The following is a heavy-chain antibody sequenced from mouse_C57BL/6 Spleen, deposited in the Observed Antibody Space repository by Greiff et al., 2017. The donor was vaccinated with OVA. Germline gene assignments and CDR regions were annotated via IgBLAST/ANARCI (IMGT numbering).Heavy chain of an antibody. CDR3: ARQGGYYGSYYAMDY. CDR1: GFTFSSYG. J-gene: IGHJ4*01. CDR2: ISSGGSYT. Sequence: EVQVVESGGDLVKPGGSLKLSCAASGFTFSSYGMSWVRQTPDKRLEWVATISSGGSYTYYPDSVKGRFTISRDTAKNTLYLQMSRLKSEDTAMYYCARQGGYYGSYYAMDYWGQGTSVTVSS. V-gene: IGHV5-6*01. D-gene: IGHD2-1*01.